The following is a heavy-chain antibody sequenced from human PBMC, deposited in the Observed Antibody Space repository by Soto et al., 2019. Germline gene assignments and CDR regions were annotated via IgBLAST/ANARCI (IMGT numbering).Heavy chain of an antibody. CDR1: GGTFSSYA. Sequence: GASVQVSCKASGGTFSSYAISWVRQAPGQGLEWMGGIIPIFGTANYAQKFQGRVTITADESTSTAYMELSSLRSEDTAVYYRAVEYSSSSSGAFDIWGQATMGNGS. J-gene: IGHJ3*02. CDR2: IIPIFGTA. CDR3: AVEYSSSSSGAFDI. D-gene: IGHD6-6*01. V-gene: IGHV1-69*13.